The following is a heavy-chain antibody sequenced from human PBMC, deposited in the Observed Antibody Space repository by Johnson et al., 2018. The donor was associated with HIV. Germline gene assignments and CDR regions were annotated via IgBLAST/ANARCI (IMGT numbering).Heavy chain of an antibody. CDR2: ISGSGGST. D-gene: IGHD1-26*01. Sequence: VQLVESGGALVQPGGSLRLSCAASGFTFSSYAMTWVRQAPGKGLEWVSGISGSGGSTFYADSVKGRFTISIDNSKNTLYLQMNSLRAEDTAVYYCAKAPGCGSRSLDAFDIWGQGTMVTVSS. CDR3: AKAPGCGSRSLDAFDI. J-gene: IGHJ3*02. V-gene: IGHV3-23*04. CDR1: GFTFSSYA.